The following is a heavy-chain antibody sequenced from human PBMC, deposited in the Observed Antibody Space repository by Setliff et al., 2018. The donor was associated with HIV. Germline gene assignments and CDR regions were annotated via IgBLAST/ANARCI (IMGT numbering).Heavy chain of an antibody. CDR3: ARPQHIYDDSSDDY. Sequence: PGGSLRLSCAASGFTFSGSAMHWVRQASGKGLEWVGRTLDKANNYATAYAASLEGRFTISRDDSKNTAYLQMSSLKTEDTAAYYWARPQHIYDDSSDDYWGQGTQVTVSS. J-gene: IGHJ4*02. V-gene: IGHV3-73*01. CDR2: TLDKANNYAT. CDR1: GFTFSGSA. D-gene: IGHD3-22*01.